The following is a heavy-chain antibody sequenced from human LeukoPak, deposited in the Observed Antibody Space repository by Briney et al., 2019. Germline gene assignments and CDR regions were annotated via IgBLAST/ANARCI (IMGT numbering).Heavy chain of an antibody. CDR3: TKRAEFGGFDP. D-gene: IGHD3-10*01. V-gene: IGHV3-23*01. J-gene: IGHJ5*02. Sequence: QPGGSLRLSCAASGFTFSTSAMSWVRQAPGKGLEWVSSISTTAGNTYYADSVKGRFTISRDNSNNTLYLQMSSPTAEDTAVYYCTKRAEFGGFDPWGQGTLVTVSS. CDR1: GFTFSTSA. CDR2: ISTTAGNT.